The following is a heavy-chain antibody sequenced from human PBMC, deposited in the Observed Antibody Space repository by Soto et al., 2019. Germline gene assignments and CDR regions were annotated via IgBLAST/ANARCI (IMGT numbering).Heavy chain of an antibody. Sequence: QVHLQQWGAGLLKPSETLSLTCGVYGGSFGTSYWAWIRQSPEKGLEWIGEFNHNGDSNYNPSLKMRVTISLDMSENQFSLKLTPVAAADTAVYYCARVTRFPDAFDIWGQGTPVIVSS. CDR3: ARVTRFPDAFDI. V-gene: IGHV4-34*01. CDR1: GGSFGTSY. J-gene: IGHJ3*02. CDR2: FNHNGDS.